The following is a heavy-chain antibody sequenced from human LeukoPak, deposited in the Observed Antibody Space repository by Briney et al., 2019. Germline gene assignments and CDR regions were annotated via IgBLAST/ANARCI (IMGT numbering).Heavy chain of an antibody. D-gene: IGHD6-19*01. CDR2: INPSGGST. Sequence: GASVQVSCKASGYTFTSYYIHWVRRAPAQGLEWMGMINPSGGSTRYAQEVQGRVTMTRGTSTRTVYMDLRCLRSEDTAVYYCARSDAPGIEVAGIDHWGQGTLVTVSS. CDR1: GYTFTSYY. CDR3: ARSDAPGIEVAGIDH. V-gene: IGHV1-46*01. J-gene: IGHJ4*02.